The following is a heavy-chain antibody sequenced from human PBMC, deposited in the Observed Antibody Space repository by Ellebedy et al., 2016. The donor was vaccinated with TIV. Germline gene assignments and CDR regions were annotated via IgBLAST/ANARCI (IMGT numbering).Heavy chain of an antibody. CDR1: GFIFGDYY. Sequence: GESLKISCAASGFIFGDYYMSWVRQAPGKGLEWVSYITNTGSNTYYADSGKGRFTVSRDNSMTTVYLEMNSLREEDTALYYCERDLDKSSGWYAGAAYWGQGTQVTVSS. CDR2: ITNTGSNT. D-gene: IGHD6-19*01. CDR3: ERDLDKSSGWYAGAAY. J-gene: IGHJ4*02. V-gene: IGHV3-11*01.